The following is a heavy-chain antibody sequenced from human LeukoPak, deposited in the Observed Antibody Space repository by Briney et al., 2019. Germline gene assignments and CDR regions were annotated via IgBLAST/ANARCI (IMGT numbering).Heavy chain of an antibody. V-gene: IGHV3-7*01. Sequence: GGSLRLSCAASGFTFSDYWMHWVRQAPGKGLEWVANIRQDGSEKYYVDSVKGRFTISRDNAKNSLYLQMNSLRAEDTAVYYCGRRMDVWGQETTVTVFS. CDR1: GFTFSDYW. CDR2: IRQDGSEK. CDR3: GRRMDV. J-gene: IGHJ6*02.